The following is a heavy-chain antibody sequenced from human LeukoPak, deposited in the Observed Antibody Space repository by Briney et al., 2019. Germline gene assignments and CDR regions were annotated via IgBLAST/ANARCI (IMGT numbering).Heavy chain of an antibody. CDR1: GGSISGSSYY. D-gene: IGHD3-22*01. J-gene: IGHJ4*02. Sequence: PSETLSLTCTVSGGSISGSSYYWGWIRQPPGKGLEWIGSIYYSGSTYYNPSLKSRVTISVDTSKNQFSLKLNSVTATDTAVYYCARGLRYYYDSRHFDYWGQGTLVTVSS. V-gene: IGHV4-39*02. CDR3: ARGLRYYYDSRHFDY. CDR2: IYYSGST.